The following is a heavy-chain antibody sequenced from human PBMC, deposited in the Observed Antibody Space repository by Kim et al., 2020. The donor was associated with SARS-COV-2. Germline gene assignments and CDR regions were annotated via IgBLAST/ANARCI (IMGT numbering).Heavy chain of an antibody. V-gene: IGHV3-48*02. D-gene: IGHD5-12*01. CDR3: ARVSLRYLDY. Sequence: STRYYADSVKGRLTISRDNAKNSLYLQMNSLRDEDTAVYYCARVSLRYLDYWGQGTLVTVSS. CDR2: STR. J-gene: IGHJ4*02.